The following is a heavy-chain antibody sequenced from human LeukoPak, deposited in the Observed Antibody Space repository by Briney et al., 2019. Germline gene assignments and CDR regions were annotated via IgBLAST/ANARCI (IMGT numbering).Heavy chain of an antibody. J-gene: IGHJ4*02. V-gene: IGHV4-59*01. CDR2: MYNSGST. D-gene: IGHD4-17*01. CDR3: ARGIESYGDYGY. CDR1: GGSISGSY. Sequence: SETLSLTCTVSGGSISGSYWSWIRQPPGKGLEWIAYMYNSGSTNYNPSLKRRVTISIDTSKNQFSLKLSSLTAADTAIYYCARGIESYGDYGYWGQGILVTVSS.